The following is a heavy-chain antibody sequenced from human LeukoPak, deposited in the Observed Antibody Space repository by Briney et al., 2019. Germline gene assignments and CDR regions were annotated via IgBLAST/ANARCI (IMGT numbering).Heavy chain of an antibody. J-gene: IGHJ3*02. Sequence: GGSLRLSCAASGFTFDDYAMHWVRQAPGKGLEWVSGISWNSGSIGYADSVKGRFTTSRDNAKNSLYLQMNSLRAEDTALYYCAKDSSGSYRDDAFDIWGQGTMVTVSS. CDR2: ISWNSGSI. V-gene: IGHV3-9*01. D-gene: IGHD1-26*01. CDR1: GFTFDDYA. CDR3: AKDSSGSYRDDAFDI.